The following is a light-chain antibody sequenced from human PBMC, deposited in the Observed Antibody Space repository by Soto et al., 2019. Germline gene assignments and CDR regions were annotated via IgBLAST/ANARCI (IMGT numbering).Light chain of an antibody. CDR3: GTWDSSLSAVV. V-gene: IGLV1-51*01. CDR2: DNN. Sequence: SVLTQPPSVSAAPGQKVTISCSGSSSNIGNNYVSWYQQLPGTAPKLLIYDNNKRPSGIPDRFPGSKSGTSATLGITGLQTGDEADYYCGTWDSSLSAVVFGGGTKVTVL. CDR1: SSNIGNNY. J-gene: IGLJ2*01.